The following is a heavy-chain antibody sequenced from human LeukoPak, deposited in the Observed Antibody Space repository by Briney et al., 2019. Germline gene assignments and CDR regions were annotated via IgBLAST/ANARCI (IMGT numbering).Heavy chain of an antibody. J-gene: IGHJ5*02. D-gene: IGHD2-2*01. CDR2: INPNSGGT. Sequence: ASVKVSCKASGYTFTGYYMHWVRQAPGQGLEWMGRINPNSGGTNYAQKFQGRVTMTRDTSISTAYMELSRLRSDDTAVYYCAGDEPIIVAVPAAVNWFDPWGQGTLVTVSS. V-gene: IGHV1-2*06. CDR1: GYTFTGYY. CDR3: AGDEPIIVAVPAAVNWFDP.